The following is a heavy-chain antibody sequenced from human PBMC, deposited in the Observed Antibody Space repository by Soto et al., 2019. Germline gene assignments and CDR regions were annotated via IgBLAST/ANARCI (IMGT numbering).Heavy chain of an antibody. D-gene: IGHD3-10*01. CDR1: GGSISSGGYY. CDR3: ARDYYGSGTYFDY. J-gene: IGHJ4*02. V-gene: IGHV4-31*03. Sequence: TLSLTCTVSGGSISSGGYYWSWIRQHPGKGLEWIGYIYYSGSTYYNPSLKSRVTISVDTSKNQFSLKLSSVTAADTAVYYCARDYYGSGTYFDYWRQGTLVTVCS. CDR2: IYYSGST.